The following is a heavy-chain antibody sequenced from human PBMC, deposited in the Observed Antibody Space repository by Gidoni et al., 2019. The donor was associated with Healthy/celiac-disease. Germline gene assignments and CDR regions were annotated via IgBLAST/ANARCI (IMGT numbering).Heavy chain of an antibody. CDR2: IIPIFGTA. V-gene: IGHV1-69*01. J-gene: IGHJ4*02. Sequence: QVQLVQSGAEVKKPGSSVKVYCKASGGTFSSYAISWVRQAPGQGLEWMGGIIPIFGTANYAQKFQGRVTSTADESTSTAYMELSSLRSEDTAVYYCARVGYDSSGYYFPFDYWGQGPLVTVSS. CDR3: ARVGYDSSGYYFPFDY. CDR1: GGTFSSYA. D-gene: IGHD3-22*01.